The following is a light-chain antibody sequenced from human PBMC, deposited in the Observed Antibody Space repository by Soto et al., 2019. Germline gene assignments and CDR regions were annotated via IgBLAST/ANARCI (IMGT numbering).Light chain of an antibody. CDR2: DAS. J-gene: IGKJ3*01. Sequence: DIQMTQSPSSLSASVGDRVTISCQASQDISNCLNWYQQKPGKAPKLLIYDASILETGVPSRFSGSGAGTDFTFTISSLQAEDIATYYCQQYDNLPIFTFGPGTKVDIK. V-gene: IGKV1-33*01. CDR1: QDISNC. CDR3: QQYDNLPIFT.